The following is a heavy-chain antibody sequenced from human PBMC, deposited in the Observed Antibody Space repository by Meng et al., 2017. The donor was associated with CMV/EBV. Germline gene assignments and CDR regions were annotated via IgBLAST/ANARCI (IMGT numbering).Heavy chain of an antibody. CDR3: AKVGWPYYFDY. Sequence: GGSLKISCAASGFTFDDYAMHWVRQAPGKGLEWVSGISWNSGSIGYADSVKGRFTISRDNAKNSLYLQMNSLRAEDTALHYCAKVGWPYYFDYWGQGTLVTVSS. CDR1: GFTFDDYA. V-gene: IGHV3-9*01. CDR2: ISWNSGSI. D-gene: IGHD2-15*01. J-gene: IGHJ4*02.